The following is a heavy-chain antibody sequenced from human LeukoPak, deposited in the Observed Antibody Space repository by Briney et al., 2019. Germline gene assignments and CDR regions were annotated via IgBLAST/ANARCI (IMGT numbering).Heavy chain of an antibody. CDR1: GFTFSRYW. J-gene: IGHJ4*02. Sequence: GRSLSLAWAASGFTFSRYWMGWVRQAAGKGRGWVANIKTDGSEKYYVDSVKGRFTISRDNAKNSLYLQMNSLRAEDTAVYYCARKDGLDYWGQGTLVTVSS. CDR3: ARKDGLDY. V-gene: IGHV3-7*01. CDR2: IKTDGSEK.